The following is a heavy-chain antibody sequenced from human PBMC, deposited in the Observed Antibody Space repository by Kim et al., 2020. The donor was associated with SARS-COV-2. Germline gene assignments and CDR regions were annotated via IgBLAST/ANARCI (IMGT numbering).Heavy chain of an antibody. CDR2: INHSGST. CDR3: ARGESIAARPGLHY. V-gene: IGHV4-34*01. J-gene: IGHJ4*02. D-gene: IGHD6-6*01. Sequence: SETLSLTCAVYGGSFSGYYWSWIRQPPGKGLEWIGEINHSGSTNYNPSLKSRVTISVDTSKNQFSLKLSSVTAADTAVYYCARGESIAARPGLHYWGQGTLVTVSS. CDR1: GGSFSGYY.